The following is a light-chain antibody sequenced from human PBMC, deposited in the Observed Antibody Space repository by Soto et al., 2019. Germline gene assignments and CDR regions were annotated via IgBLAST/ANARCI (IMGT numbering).Light chain of an antibody. CDR1: QSVSSN. Sequence: EIVMTQSPATLSVSPGERATLSCRASQSVSSNLAWYQQKPGQAPRLLIYSASTRATGIPARFSGSGSGTEFTLTISNLQSEDFAVYYCQQYNNWPETFGQGTKVEI. V-gene: IGKV3-15*01. CDR3: QQYNNWPET. CDR2: SAS. J-gene: IGKJ1*01.